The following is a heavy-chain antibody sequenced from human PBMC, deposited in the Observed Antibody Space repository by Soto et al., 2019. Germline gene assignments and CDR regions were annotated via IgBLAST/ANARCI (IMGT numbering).Heavy chain of an antibody. CDR1: GFTFSSYW. Sequence: GGSLRLSCAASGFTFSSYWMSWVRQAPGKGLEWVANIKQDGSEKYYVDSVKGRFTISRDNAKNSLYLQMNSLRAEDTAVYYCARRGLIPTYYYYGMDVWGQGTTVTVSS. J-gene: IGHJ6*02. D-gene: IGHD1-26*01. CDR2: IKQDGSEK. CDR3: ARRGLIPTYYYYGMDV. V-gene: IGHV3-7*05.